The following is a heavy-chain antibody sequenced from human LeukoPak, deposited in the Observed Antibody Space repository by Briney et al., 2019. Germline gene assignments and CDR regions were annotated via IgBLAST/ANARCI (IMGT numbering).Heavy chain of an antibody. CDR3: ARGGSGNYRYYFDH. Sequence: VASVEVSCKASGYTFTSYLMHWVRQPPGQGPEWMGISNPGDGSTTYAQKFQGRVTMTSDTPTSTVYMELGSLTSEDTAVYYCARGGSGNYRYYFDHWGQGTQVTVSS. D-gene: IGHD3-10*01. CDR2: SNPGDGST. J-gene: IGHJ4*02. CDR1: GYTFTSYL. V-gene: IGHV1-46*01.